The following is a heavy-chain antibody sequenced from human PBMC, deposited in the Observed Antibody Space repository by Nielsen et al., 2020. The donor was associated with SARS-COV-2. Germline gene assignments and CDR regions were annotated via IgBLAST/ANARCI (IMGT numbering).Heavy chain of an antibody. Sequence: ASVKVSCKVSGYTLTELSMHWVRQAPGKGLEWMGGFDPEDGETIYAQKFQGRVTMTEDTSTDTAYMELSSLRSEDTAVYYCATGIAAAGTRWRYYYYYGMDVWGQGTTVTVSS. CDR1: GYTLTELS. J-gene: IGHJ6*02. D-gene: IGHD6-13*01. CDR3: ATGIAAAGTRWRYYYYYGMDV. CDR2: FDPEDGET. V-gene: IGHV1-24*01.